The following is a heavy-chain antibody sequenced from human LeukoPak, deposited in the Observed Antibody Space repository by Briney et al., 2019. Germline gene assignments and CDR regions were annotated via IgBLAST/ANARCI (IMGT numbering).Heavy chain of an antibody. V-gene: IGHV1-2*02. Sequence: ASVKVSCKASGYTFTGYYMHWVRQAPGQGLEWMGWINANSGGTNYAQKFQGRVTMTRDTSISTAYMELSRLRSDDTAVYYCARDAETAMVTFGCGAFDIWGQGTMATVSS. CDR1: GYTFTGYY. J-gene: IGHJ3*02. CDR2: INANSGGT. D-gene: IGHD5-18*01. CDR3: ARDAETAMVTFGCGAFDI.